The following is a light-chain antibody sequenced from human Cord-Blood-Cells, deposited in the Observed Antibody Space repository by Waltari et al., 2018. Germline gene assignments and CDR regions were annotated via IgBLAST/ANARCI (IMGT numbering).Light chain of an antibody. Sequence: DLHMTQYPSPLSATVGDRVTITCQASQDISNYLNWYQQKPGNAPKLLIYDASNLETGVPSRFSGSGSGTDFTFTISSLQPEDIATYYCQQYDNPPRTFGGGTKVEIK. CDR1: QDISNY. J-gene: IGKJ4*01. V-gene: IGKV1-33*01. CDR3: QQYDNPPRT. CDR2: DAS.